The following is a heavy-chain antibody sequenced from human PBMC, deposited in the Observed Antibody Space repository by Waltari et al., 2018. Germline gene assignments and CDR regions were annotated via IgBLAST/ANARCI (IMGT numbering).Heavy chain of an antibody. D-gene: IGHD3-22*01. V-gene: IGHV3-7*03. Sequence: EVQLVESGVGLVQPGGSLRLSCAASGFTFSSYWMSWVRQAPGKGLEWVANIKQDGSEKYYVDSVKGRFTISRDNAKNSLYLQMNSLRAEDTAVYYCARDSGLSYDSSGYYGRREGAFDIWGQGTMVTVSS. J-gene: IGHJ3*02. CDR3: ARDSGLSYDSSGYYGRREGAFDI. CDR2: IKQDGSEK. CDR1: GFTFSSYW.